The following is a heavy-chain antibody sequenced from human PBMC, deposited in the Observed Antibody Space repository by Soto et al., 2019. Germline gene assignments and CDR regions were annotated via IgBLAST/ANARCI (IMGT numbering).Heavy chain of an antibody. CDR2: IYYSGST. D-gene: IGHD5-18*01. Sequence: QVQLQESGPGLVKPSETLSLTCTVSGGSINSYYWSWIRQPPGKGLEWIGYIYYSGSTNYNPSLKSRVTMSVDTSKNQFSLKLSSVTAADTAVYYCARWGVDTAMVTEWFDPRGQGTLVTVSS. V-gene: IGHV4-59*08. CDR1: GGSINSYY. CDR3: ARWGVDTAMVTEWFDP. J-gene: IGHJ5*02.